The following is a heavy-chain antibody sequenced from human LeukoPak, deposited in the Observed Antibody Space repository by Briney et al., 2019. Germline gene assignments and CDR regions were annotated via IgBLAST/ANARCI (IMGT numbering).Heavy chain of an antibody. D-gene: IGHD4-17*01. CDR3: ARPNYGDYIFGFDY. CDR2: IYYSGNT. CDR1: GGSVSRSSYY. V-gene: IGHV4-39*01. Sequence: SETLSLTCTVSGGSVSRSSYYWGWIRQPPGKGLEWIGSIYYSGNTYYNPSLKSRVSISVDTSKNQFSLKMSSVTAADTAIYYCARPNYGDYIFGFDYWGQGILATVSS. J-gene: IGHJ4*02.